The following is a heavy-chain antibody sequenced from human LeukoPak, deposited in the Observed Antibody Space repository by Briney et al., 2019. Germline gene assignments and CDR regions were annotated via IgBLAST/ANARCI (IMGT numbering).Heavy chain of an antibody. V-gene: IGHV3-48*01. CDR3: ARDGRRSSSWRVYYYYYYYMDV. CDR2: ISSSSSTI. Sequence: GGSLRLSCAASGFTFSSYSMNWVRQAPGKGLEWVSYISSSSSTIYYADSVKGRFTISRDNAKNSLYPQMNSLRAEDTAVYYCARDGRRSSSWRVYYYYYYYMDVWGKGTTVTVSS. CDR1: GFTFSSYS. D-gene: IGHD6-13*01. J-gene: IGHJ6*03.